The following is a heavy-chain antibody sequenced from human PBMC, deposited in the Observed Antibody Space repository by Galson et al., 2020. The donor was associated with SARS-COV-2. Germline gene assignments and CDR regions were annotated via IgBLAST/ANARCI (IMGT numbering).Heavy chain of an antibody. V-gene: IGHV3-30*04. J-gene: IGHJ3*02. CDR1: GFTFSSYD. Sequence: GGSLKISCAASGFTFSSYDMHWVRQAPGKGLESVEVISYDGSNKHYADSVKGRFTISRDNSKNTLYLQMNSLRAEDTAVYYCARDFDDYGDYLAFDIWSQGTMVTVSS. D-gene: IGHD4-17*01. CDR3: ARDFDDYGDYLAFDI. CDR2: ISYDGSNK.